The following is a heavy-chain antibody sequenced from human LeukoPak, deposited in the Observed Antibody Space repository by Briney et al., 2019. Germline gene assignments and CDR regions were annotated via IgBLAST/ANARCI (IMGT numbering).Heavy chain of an antibody. CDR1: RYTFTGYY. D-gene: IGHD1-1*01. CDR3: ARGLNWKDVSHTEAFDI. V-gene: IGHV1-2*02. Sequence: ASVKVSYKASRYTFTGYYMQWVRQAPGQGHEWIGWINPNSGGTNYAQKFQGRVTMTRDTSISTAYMELSRLRSDDTAVYYCARGLNWKDVSHTEAFDIWGQGTMVTVSS. J-gene: IGHJ3*02. CDR2: INPNSGGT.